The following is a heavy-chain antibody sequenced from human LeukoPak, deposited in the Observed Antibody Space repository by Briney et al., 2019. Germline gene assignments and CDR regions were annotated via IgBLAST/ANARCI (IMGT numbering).Heavy chain of an antibody. V-gene: IGHV4-30-4*01. CDR2: IYYTGNT. J-gene: IGHJ5*02. CDR1: GASIRSGDYY. Sequence: PSQTLSLTRTVSGASIRSGDYYWSWIRQPPGKGLEWIGYIYYTGNTYYNPSLKSRVTISVDTSKNQFSLKLSSVTAADTAVYYCARVGRYCSSTSCYPRWFDPWGQGTLVTVSS. CDR3: ARVGRYCSSTSCYPRWFDP. D-gene: IGHD2-2*01.